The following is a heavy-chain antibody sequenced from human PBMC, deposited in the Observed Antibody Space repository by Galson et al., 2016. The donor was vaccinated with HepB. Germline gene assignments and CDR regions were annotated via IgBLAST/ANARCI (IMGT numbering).Heavy chain of an antibody. D-gene: IGHD3-22*01. CDR2: IATAINAENT. CDR3: AKDYDSSGHYEGD. CDR1: GFPFSIYA. J-gene: IGHJ4*02. Sequence: SLRLSCAASGFPFSIYAMNWFRQAPGKGLEWVSTIATAINAENTHYADSVNGRFTISRDDSNSILYVQMSSLRAEDTAVYYCAKDYDSSGHYEGDWGQGNLVTGSP. V-gene: IGHV3-23*01.